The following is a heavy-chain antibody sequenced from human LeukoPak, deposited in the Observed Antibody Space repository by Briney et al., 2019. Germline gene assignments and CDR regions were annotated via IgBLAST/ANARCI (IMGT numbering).Heavy chain of an antibody. J-gene: IGHJ3*02. CDR3: ARGSGYDLDAFDI. CDR2: INSDGSST. V-gene: IGHV3-74*01. CDR1: GFTFSSYW. D-gene: IGHD5-12*01. Sequence: GGSLRLSCAASGFTFSSYWMHWVRQAPGQGLVLVSRINSDGSSTSYADSVKGRFTISRDNAKNTLYLQMNSLRAEDTAVYYCARGSGYDLDAFDIWGQGTMVTVSS.